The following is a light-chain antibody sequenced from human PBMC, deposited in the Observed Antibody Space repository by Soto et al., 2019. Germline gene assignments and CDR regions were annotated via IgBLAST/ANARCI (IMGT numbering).Light chain of an antibody. V-gene: IGKV3-15*01. CDR2: GAS. CDR3: QQYNNWPWT. CDR1: QSVSRN. Sequence: DIVIARSPAPLSVSPGSRAPLSCQASQSVSRNLAWHQQKPGQAPRLLIYGASTRATGIPARFSGSGSGTEFTLTISSLQPEDFAVYDCQQYNNWPWTFGQGTKVDIK. J-gene: IGKJ1*01.